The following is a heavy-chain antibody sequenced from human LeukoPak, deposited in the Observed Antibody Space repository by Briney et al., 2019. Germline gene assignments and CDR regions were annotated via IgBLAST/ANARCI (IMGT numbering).Heavy chain of an antibody. CDR1: GGSISSGSYY. Sequence: SQTLSLTCTVPGGSISSGSYYCSWIRQPAGKGLEWIGRIYTSGSTNYNPSLKSRATISVDTSKNQFSLKLSSVTAADTAVYYCARDPSYSGSLDYWGQGTLVTVSS. CDR2: IYTSGST. CDR3: ARDPSYSGSLDY. V-gene: IGHV4-61*02. J-gene: IGHJ4*02. D-gene: IGHD1-26*01.